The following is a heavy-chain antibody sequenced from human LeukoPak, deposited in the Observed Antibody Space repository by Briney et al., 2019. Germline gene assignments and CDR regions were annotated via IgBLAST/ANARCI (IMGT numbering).Heavy chain of an antibody. CDR1: GFTFSGYG. Sequence: GGSLRLSCAASGFTFSGYGMHWVRQAPGKGLEWVAVISYDGSNKYYADSVKGRFTISRDNSKNTLYLQMNSLRAEDTAVYYCAKSRVRPITMIDYWGQGTLVTVSS. J-gene: IGHJ4*02. CDR2: ISYDGSNK. D-gene: IGHD3-22*01. CDR3: AKSRVRPITMIDY. V-gene: IGHV3-30*18.